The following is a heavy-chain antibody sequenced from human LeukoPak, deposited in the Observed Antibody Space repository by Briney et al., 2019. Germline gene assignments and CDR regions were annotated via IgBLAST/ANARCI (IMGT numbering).Heavy chain of an antibody. Sequence: QPGRSLRLSCVASGFIFSSYGMHWVRQAPGKGLEWVAVISYDGRNKDYADSVKGRFTISRDNSKNTLYLQMNSLRAEDTAVYYCAKRVAAVDTDYWGQGTLVTVSS. D-gene: IGHD6-13*01. CDR3: AKRVAAVDTDY. J-gene: IGHJ4*02. V-gene: IGHV3-30*18. CDR1: GFIFSSYG. CDR2: ISYDGRNK.